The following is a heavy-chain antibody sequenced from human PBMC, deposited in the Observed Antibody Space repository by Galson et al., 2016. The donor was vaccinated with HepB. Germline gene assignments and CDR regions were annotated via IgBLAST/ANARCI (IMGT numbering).Heavy chain of an antibody. Sequence: CAISGDSVSSNSAAWNWIRQSPSRGLEWLGRTYYESKWYRDYAVSVESRIAINADTSKNQFSLQLNSVTPEDTALYYCARNYYGSGGYYTLFDYWGQGTPVTVSP. CDR2: TYYESKWYR. V-gene: IGHV6-1*01. D-gene: IGHD3-10*01. CDR3: ARNYYGSGGYYTLFDY. J-gene: IGHJ4*02. CDR1: GDSVSSNSAA.